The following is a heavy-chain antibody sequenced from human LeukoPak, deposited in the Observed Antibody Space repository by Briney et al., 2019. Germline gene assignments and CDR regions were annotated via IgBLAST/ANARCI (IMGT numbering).Heavy chain of an antibody. CDR1: GFTFSSYE. CDR2: ISSSGSTI. V-gene: IGHV3-48*03. J-gene: IGHJ4*02. Sequence: PGGSLRLSCAASGFTFSSYEMNWVRQAPGKGLEWVSYISSSGSTIYYADSVKGRFTISRDNAKNSLYLQMNSLRAEDTAVYYCARDAYGSGSQDYWGQGTLVTVSS. CDR3: ARDAYGSGSQDY. D-gene: IGHD3-10*01.